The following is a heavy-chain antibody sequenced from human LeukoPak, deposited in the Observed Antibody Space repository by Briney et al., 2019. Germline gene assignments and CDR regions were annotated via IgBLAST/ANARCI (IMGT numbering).Heavy chain of an antibody. CDR2: IYYSGST. CDR3: ARVQSGSYLFHYYYGMDV. Sequence: SETLSLTCTVSGGSISSYYWSWIRQPPGKGLEWIGYIYYSGSTNYNPSLKSRVTISVDTSKNQFSLKLSSVTAADTAVYYCARVQSGSYLFHYYYGMDVWGQGTTVTVSS. D-gene: IGHD1-26*01. CDR1: GGSISSYY. V-gene: IGHV4-59*01. J-gene: IGHJ6*02.